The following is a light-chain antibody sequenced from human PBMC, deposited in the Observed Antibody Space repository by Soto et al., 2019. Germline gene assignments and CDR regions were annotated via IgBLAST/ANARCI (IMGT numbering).Light chain of an antibody. V-gene: IGKV3-20*01. CDR3: QQYGSSPRT. Sequence: ESVLTQSKGTLSLAPGARATLSCRASQSVSTSSLAWYQQKGGQAPRLLIHGASSRATGIPDRFSGSGSGTDFTLTISRLEPEDFAVYYCQQYGSSPRTFGQGTKVDI. CDR1: QSVSTSS. CDR2: GAS. J-gene: IGKJ1*01.